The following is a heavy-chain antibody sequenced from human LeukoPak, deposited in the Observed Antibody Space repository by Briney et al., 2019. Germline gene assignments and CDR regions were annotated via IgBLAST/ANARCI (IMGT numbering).Heavy chain of an antibody. CDR1: GFTFSSYS. J-gene: IGHJ5*02. CDR2: ISSSGSTI. D-gene: IGHD6-19*01. V-gene: IGHV3-48*04. CDR3: AREPGIAVAGRGNWFDP. Sequence: GGSLRLSCAASGFTFSSYSMNWVRQAPGKGLEWVSYISSSGSTIYYADSVKGRFTISRDNAKNSLYLQMNSLRAEDTAVYYCAREPGIAVAGRGNWFDPWGQGTLVTVSS.